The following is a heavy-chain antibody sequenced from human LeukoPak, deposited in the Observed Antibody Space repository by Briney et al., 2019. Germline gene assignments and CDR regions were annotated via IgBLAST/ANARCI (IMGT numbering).Heavy chain of an antibody. Sequence: SETLSLTCAVYGGSFSGYYWSWIRQPPGKGLEWIGEINHSGSTNYNPSLKGRVTISVDTSKNQFSLKLSSVTAADTAVYYCAGGDYCSSTSCHLNAFDIWGQGTMVTVSS. D-gene: IGHD2-2*01. CDR3: AGGDYCSSTSCHLNAFDI. V-gene: IGHV4-34*01. CDR1: GGSFSGYY. CDR2: INHSGST. J-gene: IGHJ3*02.